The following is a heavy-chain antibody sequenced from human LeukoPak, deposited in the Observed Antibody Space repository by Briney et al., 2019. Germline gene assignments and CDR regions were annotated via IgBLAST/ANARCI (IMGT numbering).Heavy chain of an antibody. D-gene: IGHD6-19*01. CDR3: VRVHSSGWYSSSYFDY. Sequence: SETLSLTCTVSGYSISRGYNWGWIRQPPGKGQEWIGSIHHSGSTYYNPSLQSRITISVDTSKNHFYLKLSSVTAADTAVYYCVRVHSSGWYSSSYFDYWGQGTLVTVSS. CDR2: IHHSGST. J-gene: IGHJ4*02. CDR1: GYSISRGYN. V-gene: IGHV4-38-2*02.